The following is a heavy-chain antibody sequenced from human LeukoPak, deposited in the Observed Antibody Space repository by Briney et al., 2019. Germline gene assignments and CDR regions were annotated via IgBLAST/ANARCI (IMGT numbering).Heavy chain of an antibody. V-gene: IGHV3-53*01. D-gene: IGHD1-1*01. CDR1: GFTVSSNY. CDR3: ARTAPYYMDV. J-gene: IGHJ6*03. Sequence: GGSLRLSCAASGFTVSSNYMSWVRQAPGKGLEWVSVIYSGGSTYYVDSVKGRFTISRDNSKNTLYLQMNSLRAEDTAVYYCARTAPYYMDVWGKGTTVTISS. CDR2: IYSGGST.